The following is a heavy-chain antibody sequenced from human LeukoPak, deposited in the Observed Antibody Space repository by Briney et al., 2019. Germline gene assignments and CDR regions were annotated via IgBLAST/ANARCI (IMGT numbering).Heavy chain of an antibody. V-gene: IGHV3-30*04. Sequence: GRSLRLSCAASGFTFSSYAMHWVRQAPGKGLEWVAVISYDGSNKYYADSVKGRFTISRDNSKNTLYLQMNSLRAEDTAVYYCANSERVVAATLDYWDQGTLVTVSS. CDR1: GFTFSSYA. J-gene: IGHJ4*02. CDR2: ISYDGSNK. D-gene: IGHD2-15*01. CDR3: ANSERVVAATLDY.